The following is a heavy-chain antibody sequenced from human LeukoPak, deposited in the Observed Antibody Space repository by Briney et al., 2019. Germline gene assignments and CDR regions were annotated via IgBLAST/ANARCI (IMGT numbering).Heavy chain of an antibody. J-gene: IGHJ4*02. CDR2: IYSGGDT. CDR1: GGTFSSYA. D-gene: IGHD7-27*01. Sequence: ASVKVSCKASGGTFSSYAMSWVRQAPGKGLEWVSVIYSGGDTYFTDSVKGRFTISRDSTKNTLFLQMNSLRADDTAVYYCAKTGGPWDWGQGTLVTVSS. CDR3: AKTGGPWD. V-gene: IGHV3-23*03.